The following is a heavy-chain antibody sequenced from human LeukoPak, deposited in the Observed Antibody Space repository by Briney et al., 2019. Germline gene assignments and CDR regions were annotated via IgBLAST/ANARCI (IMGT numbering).Heavy chain of an antibody. J-gene: IGHJ5*02. D-gene: IGHD3-10*01. CDR3: ARQRGGESGYNWFDP. CDR1: GYSFTSYW. CDR2: IYPGDSDT. Sequence: GESLKISCKGSGYSFTSYWIGWVCQMPGKGLEWMGIIYPGDSDTRYSPSFQGQVTISADKSISTAYLQWSSLKASDTAMYYCARQRGGESGYNWFDPWGQGTLVTVSS. V-gene: IGHV5-51*01.